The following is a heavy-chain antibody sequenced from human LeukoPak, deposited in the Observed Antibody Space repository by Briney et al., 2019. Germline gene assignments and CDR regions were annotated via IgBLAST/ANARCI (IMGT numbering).Heavy chain of an antibody. D-gene: IGHD2-2*01. CDR3: ARGLDRLGYCSSTSCFYFDY. J-gene: IGHJ4*02. Sequence: SQTLSLTCTVSGGSISSGSYYWSWIRQPAGKGLEWIGRIYTSGSTNYNPSLKSRVTISVDTSKNQFSLKLSSVTAADTAVYYCARGLDRLGYCSSTSCFYFDYWGQGTLVTVSS. CDR1: GGSISSGSYY. V-gene: IGHV4-61*02. CDR2: IYTSGST.